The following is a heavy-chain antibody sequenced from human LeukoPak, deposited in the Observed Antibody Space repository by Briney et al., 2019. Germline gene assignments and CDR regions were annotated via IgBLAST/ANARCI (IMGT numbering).Heavy chain of an antibody. J-gene: IGHJ4*02. CDR1: GFTFSSYA. V-gene: IGHV3-23*01. CDR2: ISGSGGST. CDR3: AKDGEYCSSTSCYWDY. D-gene: IGHD2-2*01. Sequence: PGGSLRLSXAASGFTFSSYAMSWVRQAPGKGLEWVSAISGSGGSTYYADSVKGRFTISRDNSKNTLYLQMNSLRAEDTAVYYCAKDGEYCSSTSCYWDYWGQGTLVTVSS.